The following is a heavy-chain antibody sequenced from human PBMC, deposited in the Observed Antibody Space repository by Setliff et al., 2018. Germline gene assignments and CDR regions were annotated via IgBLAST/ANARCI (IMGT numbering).Heavy chain of an antibody. V-gene: IGHV1-69*06. CDR2: IIPIFDTP. CDR1: GDTFTRYA. D-gene: IGHD6-19*01. CDR3: ARVAGIPVTGTSWYFDL. Sequence: SVKVSCKASGDTFTRYAISWMRQAPGQGLEWMGTIIPIFDTPNNAQKFQGRVTITAEKSTSKVYMELSSLGSEDTAVYYCARVAGIPVTGTSWYFDLWGRGTLVTSPQ. J-gene: IGHJ2*01.